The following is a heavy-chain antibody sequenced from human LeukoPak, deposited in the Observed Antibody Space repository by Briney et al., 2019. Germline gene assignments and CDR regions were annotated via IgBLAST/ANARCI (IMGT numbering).Heavy chain of an antibody. J-gene: IGHJ3*02. V-gene: IGHV3-23*01. CDR3: ARNILFAFDI. CDR2: TSASGETT. Sequence: GGSLRLSCAASGFTFSSYAMSWVRQVPGKGLEWVSSTSASGETTYHAESVKGRFTISRDNSKNTLYLQMNSLRAEDTAMYYCARNILFAFDIWGQGTMVTVSS. D-gene: IGHD2/OR15-2a*01. CDR1: GFTFSSYA.